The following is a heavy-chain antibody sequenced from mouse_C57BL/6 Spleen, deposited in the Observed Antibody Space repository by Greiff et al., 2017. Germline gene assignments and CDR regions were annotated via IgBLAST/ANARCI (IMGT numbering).Heavy chain of an antibody. D-gene: IGHD2-1*01. CDR3: ARYGIPTFPWFAY. CDR2: IDPSDSYT. V-gene: IGHV1-50*01. CDR1: GYTFTSYW. Sequence: QVQLQQPGAELVKPGASVKLSCKASGYTFTSYWMQWVKQRPGQGLEWIGEIDPSDSYTNYNQKFKGKATLTVDPSSSTAYMQLSSLTSEDSAVDYCARYGIPTFPWFAYWGQGTLVTVSA. J-gene: IGHJ3*01.